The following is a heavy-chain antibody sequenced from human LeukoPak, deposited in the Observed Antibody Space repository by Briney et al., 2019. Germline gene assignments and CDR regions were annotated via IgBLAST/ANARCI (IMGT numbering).Heavy chain of an antibody. CDR1: ANSLTKHW. V-gene: IGHV5-51*01. CDR3: ARMRNGYHLYDY. CDR2: IYPGDSET. J-gene: IGHJ4*02. Sequence: GESLKISCKASANSLTKHWIAWARQMPGKGLELMGYIYPGDSETRYSPSFQGQVTISVDRSLNTAYLQWSNVKASDAAMYFCARMRNGYHLYDYWGQGALVTVSS. D-gene: IGHD5-24*01.